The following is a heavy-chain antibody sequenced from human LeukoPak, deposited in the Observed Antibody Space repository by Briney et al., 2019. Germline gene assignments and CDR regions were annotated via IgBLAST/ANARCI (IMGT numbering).Heavy chain of an antibody. J-gene: IGHJ4*02. CDR1: GYTFTGYY. CDR3: ARAAGDFWSGYYPIYFDY. V-gene: IGHV1-2*02. CDR2: INPNSGGT. D-gene: IGHD3-3*01. Sequence: ASVKVSCKASGYTFTGYYMHWVRQAPGQGLEWMGWINPNSGGTNYAQKFQGRVTMTRDTSISTAYMELSRLRSDDTAVYYCARAAGDFWSGYYPIYFDYWGQGTLVTVSS.